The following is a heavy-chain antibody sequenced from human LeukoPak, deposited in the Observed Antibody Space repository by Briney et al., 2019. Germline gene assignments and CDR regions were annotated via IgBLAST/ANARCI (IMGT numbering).Heavy chain of an antibody. D-gene: IGHD5-12*01. V-gene: IGHV3-23*01. CDR1: EFSISNSA. CDR2: IIASSGST. Sequence: GGSLRLSCAASEFSISNSAMSWVRQAPGKGLEWVSLIIASSGSTFYADSVKGRFTISRDISRNTLYLQMNSLRAKDTAVYYCAKGAYDYIEMGYFDYWGQGTLVTVSS. CDR3: AKGAYDYIEMGYFDY. J-gene: IGHJ4*02.